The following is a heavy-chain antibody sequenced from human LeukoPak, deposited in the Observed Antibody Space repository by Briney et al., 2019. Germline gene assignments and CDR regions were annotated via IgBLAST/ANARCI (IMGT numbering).Heavy chain of an antibody. Sequence: ASVKVSCKASGYTFTSYGISWVRQATGQGLEWMGWISAYNGSTNYAQKLQGRVTMTTDTSTSTAYMELRSLRSDDTAVYYCASSLWFGEFAHWGQGTLVTVSS. D-gene: IGHD3-10*01. CDR3: ASSLWFGEFAH. V-gene: IGHV1-18*01. J-gene: IGHJ4*02. CDR1: GYTFTSYG. CDR2: ISAYNGST.